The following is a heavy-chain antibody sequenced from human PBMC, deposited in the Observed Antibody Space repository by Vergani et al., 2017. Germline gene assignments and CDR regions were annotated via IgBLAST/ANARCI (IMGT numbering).Heavy chain of an antibody. D-gene: IGHD2-2*01. CDR2: IIPIFGTA. V-gene: IGHV1-69*01. CDR3: ARDRYCSSTSCYGGGDYYYYXMDV. Sequence: QVQLVQSGAEVKKPGSSVKVSCKASGGTFSSYAISWVRQAPGQGLEWMGGIIPIFGTANYAQKFQGRVTITADESTSTAYMGLSSLRSEDTAVYYCARDRYCSSTSCYGGGDYYYYXMDVWGKGTTVTVSS. J-gene: IGHJ6*03. CDR1: GGTFSSYA.